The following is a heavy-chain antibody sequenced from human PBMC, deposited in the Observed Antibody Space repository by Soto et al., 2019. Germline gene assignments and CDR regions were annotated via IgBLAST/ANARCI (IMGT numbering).Heavy chain of an antibody. J-gene: IGHJ5*02. V-gene: IGHV1-18*01. Sequence: QGQLVQSGVEVKKPGASVKVSCSASGNTFTNFGVTWVRQAPGQVLEWMGWISPYTDDPSYAQKFQGRVTMTIATSTTTAYLDLRSLTSDATAVYYCARVIPGAEAWFHPWGQGTLVTVSS. CDR1: GNTFTNFG. CDR3: ARVIPGAEAWFHP. CDR2: ISPYTDDP. D-gene: IGHD2-2*01.